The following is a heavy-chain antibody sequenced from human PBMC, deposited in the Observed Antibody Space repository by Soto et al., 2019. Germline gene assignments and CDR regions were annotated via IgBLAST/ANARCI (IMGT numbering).Heavy chain of an antibody. CDR3: ARDKMIDDYGLGTYDY. V-gene: IGHV1-18*04. CDR2: ISGYNGKT. D-gene: IGHD3-10*01. J-gene: IGHJ4*02. Sequence: ASVKVSCETCGYTFTSCGGSWVQQALGQGLEWMGWISGYNGKTKYAQTLQGRVTMTADTSTSTVYLELRGLRPDDTAVYFCARDKMIDDYGLGTYDYWGQGTTVTVSS. CDR1: GYTFTSCG.